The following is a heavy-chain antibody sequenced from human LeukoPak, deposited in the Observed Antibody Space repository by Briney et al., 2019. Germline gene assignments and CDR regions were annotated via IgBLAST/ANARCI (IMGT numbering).Heavy chain of an antibody. CDR1: GYTPTELS. CDR2: FDPEDGET. V-gene: IGHV1-24*01. CDR3: ATDFYRGLQFDY. J-gene: IGHJ4*02. Sequence: ASVKVSCKVSGYTPTELSMSWVRQAPGKGLEWMGRFDPEDGETIYTQKFQGRVTMTEDTSTDTAYMELTSLRSEDTAVYYCATDFYRGLQFDYWGQGTLVIVSS. D-gene: IGHD2/OR15-2a*01.